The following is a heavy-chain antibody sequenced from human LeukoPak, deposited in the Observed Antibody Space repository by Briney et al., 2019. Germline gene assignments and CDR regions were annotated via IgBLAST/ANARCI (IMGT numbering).Heavy chain of an antibody. CDR1: GFTVSTNY. CDR3: ARAPSERADNALDI. V-gene: IGHV3-66*01. Sequence: GGSLRLSCTASGFTVSTNYMNWVRQAPGEGLEWVSVLHSGGSTYYADSVKGRFTISRDNSKNTLYLQMNSLRAEDTGVYYCARAPSERADNALDIWGQGTMVTVSS. CDR2: LHSGGST. J-gene: IGHJ3*02. D-gene: IGHD1-14*01.